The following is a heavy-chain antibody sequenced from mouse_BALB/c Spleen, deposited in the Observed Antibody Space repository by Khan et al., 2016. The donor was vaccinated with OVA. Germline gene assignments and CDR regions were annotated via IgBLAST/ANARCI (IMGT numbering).Heavy chain of an antibody. J-gene: IGHJ3*01. CDR1: GYTFTSYW. D-gene: IGHD2-1*01. V-gene: IGHV1S132*01. Sequence: QVQLKQSGAELVKPAASVKLSCKTSGYTFTSYWIQWVKQRPGQGLGWIGQIFPGTGTTYYNENFKGKATLNVDSSSHTAYRKFRCLTTEDTAVYFCARGYVGNYEFAYWGQGTLVTGS. CDR2: IFPGTGTT. CDR3: ARGYVGNYEFAY.